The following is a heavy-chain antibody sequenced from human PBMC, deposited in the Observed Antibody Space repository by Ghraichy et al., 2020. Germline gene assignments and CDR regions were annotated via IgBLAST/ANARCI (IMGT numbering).Heavy chain of an antibody. CDR2: IYTSGTT. J-gene: IGHJ5*02. D-gene: IGHD6-19*01. V-gene: IGHV4-4*09. Sequence: SQTLSLTCTVSGGSISTNYWSWIRQSPGKGLEWIGNIYTSGTTNYNPSIKSRVTISAETSKNQLSLKLSSVTAADTAVYYCARHVASRCSSGDLDPWGQGTLVTVSS. CDR3: ARHVASRCSSGDLDP. CDR1: GGSISTNY.